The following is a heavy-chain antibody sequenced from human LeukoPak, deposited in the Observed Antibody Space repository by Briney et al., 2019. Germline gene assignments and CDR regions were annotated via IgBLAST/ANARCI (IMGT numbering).Heavy chain of an antibody. CDR2: INPNSGGT. V-gene: IGHV1-2*06. CDR1: GYTFSGYY. Sequence: ASVKVCCKASGYTFSGYYMHWVRQAPGQGLEWMGRINPNSGGTNYAQKFQGRVTMTRDTSISTAYMELSRLRSDDTAVYYCAREKMGYCSSTSCHDLDYWGQGTLVTVSS. CDR3: AREKMGYCSSTSCHDLDY. J-gene: IGHJ4*02. D-gene: IGHD2-2*01.